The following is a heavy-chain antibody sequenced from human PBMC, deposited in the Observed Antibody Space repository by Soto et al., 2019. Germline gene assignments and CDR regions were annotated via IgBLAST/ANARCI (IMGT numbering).Heavy chain of an antibody. D-gene: IGHD1-26*01. CDR2: INPTGDRI. J-gene: IGHJ4*02. CDR1: GYTFMNHY. Sequence: QVQLVQSGAEVKKPGASVKVSCKTSGYTFMNHYMHWMRQDHGQGLEGMGIINPTGDRINYAEKFVGRVTMTTNTSTSTVSMEFTSLRLEDTAVYYCARDGGNMWVYFGHCGQGSLVTVSS. CDR3: ARDGGNMWVYFGH. V-gene: IGHV1-46*01.